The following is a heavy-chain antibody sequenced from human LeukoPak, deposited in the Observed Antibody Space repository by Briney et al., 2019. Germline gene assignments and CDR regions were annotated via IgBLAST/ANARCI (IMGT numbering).Heavy chain of an antibody. Sequence: SETLSLTCTVSGGSISSGGYYWSWIRQHPGKGLEWIGYIYYSGSTYYNPSLKSRVTISVDTSKNQFSLKLSSVTAADTAVYYCARVEGNSWYFDYWGQGTLVTVSS. D-gene: IGHD6-13*01. CDR2: IYYSGST. J-gene: IGHJ4*02. CDR3: ARVEGNSWYFDY. CDR1: GGSISSGGYY. V-gene: IGHV4-31*03.